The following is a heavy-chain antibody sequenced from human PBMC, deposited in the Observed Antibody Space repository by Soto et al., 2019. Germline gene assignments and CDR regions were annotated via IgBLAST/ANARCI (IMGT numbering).Heavy chain of an antibody. J-gene: IGHJ4*02. CDR2: IYPGDSDT. D-gene: IGHD1-20*01. CDR3: ARHTVTSRLYNHFDY. Sequence: GESLKISCKGSGYSFTSYWIGWVRQMPGKGLEWMGIIYPGDSDTRYSPSFQGQVTISADKSISTAYLQWSSLKASDTAMYYCARHTVTSRLYNHFDYWGQGTLVTVSS. CDR1: GYSFTSYW. V-gene: IGHV5-51*01.